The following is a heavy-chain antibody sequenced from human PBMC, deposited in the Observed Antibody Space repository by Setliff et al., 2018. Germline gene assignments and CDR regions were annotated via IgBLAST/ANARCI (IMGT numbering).Heavy chain of an antibody. CDR1: GGSINSSTFF. D-gene: IGHD3-22*01. J-gene: IGHJ6*03. CDR2: IYYSGTT. CDR3: ARRPYQHYDSSGYSVNYYMDV. Sequence: SETLSLTCTVSGGSINSSTFFWGWIRQPPGKGLVWIGSIYYSGTTYYNPSVRSRVTISVDTSKNQFSLKLSSVTAADTAVYFCARRPYQHYDSSGYSVNYYMDVWGKGTTVTVSS. V-gene: IGHV4-39*01.